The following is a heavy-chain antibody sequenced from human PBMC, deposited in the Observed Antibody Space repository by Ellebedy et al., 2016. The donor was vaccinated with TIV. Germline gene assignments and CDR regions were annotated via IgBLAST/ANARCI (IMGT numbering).Heavy chain of an antibody. J-gene: IGHJ4*02. CDR3: ARDSSILRYFDWFGDY. CDR1: GFTFSSYA. CDR2: ISGSGGST. V-gene: IGHV3-23*01. Sequence: PGGSLRLSCAASGFTFSSYAMSWVRQTPGKGLEWVSAISGSGGSTYYADSVKGRFTISRDNSKNTLYLQMNSLRAEDTAVYYCARDSSILRYFDWFGDYWGQGTLVTVSS. D-gene: IGHD3-9*01.